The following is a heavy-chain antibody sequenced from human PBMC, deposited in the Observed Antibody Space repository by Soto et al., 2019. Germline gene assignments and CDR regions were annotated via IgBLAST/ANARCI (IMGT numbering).Heavy chain of an antibody. CDR1: GYTFTGYY. CDR2: INPNSGGT. J-gene: IGHJ6*02. D-gene: IGHD3-3*01. Sequence: GASVKVSCKASGYTFTGYYMHWVRQAPGQGLEWMGWINPNSGGTNYAQKFQGWVTMTRDTSISTAYMELSRLRSDDTAVYYCARAGQHYDFWSGYYNYYGMDVWGQGTTVTVSS. V-gene: IGHV1-2*04. CDR3: ARAGQHYDFWSGYYNYYGMDV.